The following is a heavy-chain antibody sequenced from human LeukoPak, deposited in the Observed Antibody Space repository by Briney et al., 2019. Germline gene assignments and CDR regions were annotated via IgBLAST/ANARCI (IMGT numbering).Heavy chain of an antibody. CDR2: ISSSSSYI. Sequence: GGSLRLSCAASGFTFSSYSMNWVRQAPGKGLEWVSSISSSSSYIYYADSVKGRFTISRDNAKNSLYLQMNSLRAEDTAVYYCAREVWSYDFWSGYYPDFFDYWGQGTLVTVSS. V-gene: IGHV3-21*01. CDR1: GFTFSSYS. CDR3: AREVWSYDFWSGYYPDFFDY. J-gene: IGHJ4*02. D-gene: IGHD3-3*01.